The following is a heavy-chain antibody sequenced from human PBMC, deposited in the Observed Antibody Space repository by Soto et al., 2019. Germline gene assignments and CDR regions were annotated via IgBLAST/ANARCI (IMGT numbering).Heavy chain of an antibody. J-gene: IGHJ6*02. CDR2: IYHSGST. CDR1: GGSISSSNW. Sequence: QVQLQESGPGLVKPSGTLSLTCAVSGGSISSSNWWSWVRPPPGKGLEWMGEIYHSGSTNYNPSLKRRVTMSVAKSKNQFSLKLSCVTAADTAVYYCARRGYCTNGVCYYGMDVWGQGTTVTVSS. V-gene: IGHV4-4*02. D-gene: IGHD2-8*01. CDR3: ARRGYCTNGVCYYGMDV.